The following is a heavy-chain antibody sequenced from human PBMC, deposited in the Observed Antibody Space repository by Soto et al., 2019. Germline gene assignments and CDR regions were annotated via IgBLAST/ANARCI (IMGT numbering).Heavy chain of an antibody. J-gene: IGHJ5*02. CDR2: MNPNSGNT. CDR1: GYTFTSYD. V-gene: IGHV1-8*01. D-gene: IGHD3-10*01. CDR3: ARGGVEYYYGSAMFDP. Sequence: QVQLVQSRAEVKKPGASVKVSCKASGYTFTSYDINWVRQATGQGLEWMGWMNPNSGNTGYAQKFQGRVTMTRNTSISTAYMELSSLRSEDTAVYYCARGGVEYYYGSAMFDPWGQGTLVTVSS.